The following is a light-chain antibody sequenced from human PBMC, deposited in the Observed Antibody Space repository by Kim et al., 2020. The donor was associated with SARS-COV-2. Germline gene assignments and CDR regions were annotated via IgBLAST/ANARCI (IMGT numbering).Light chain of an antibody. J-gene: IGLJ2*01. CDR1: SSDVGGYNY. CDR3: SSYAGSNSVV. CDR2: EVS. Sequence: QSALTQPPSASGSPGQSVTISCTGTSSDVGGYNYVSWYQQHPGKAPKLLIYEVSTRPSGVPDCFSGSRSGNTASLTVSGLQAEDEADYYCSSYAGSNSVVFGGGTQLTVL. V-gene: IGLV2-8*01.